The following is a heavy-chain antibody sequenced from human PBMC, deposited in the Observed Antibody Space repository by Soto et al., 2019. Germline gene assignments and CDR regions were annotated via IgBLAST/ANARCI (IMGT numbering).Heavy chain of an antibody. D-gene: IGHD3-3*01. CDR3: ARGGYDFWSGYYVYYYYGMDV. CDR2: IYYSGST. J-gene: IGHJ6*02. CDR1: GGSISSGDYY. Sequence: SETLSLTCTVSGGSISSGDYYWSWIRQPPGKGLEWIGYIYYSGSTYYNPSLKSRVTISVDTSTNQFSLKLSSVTAADTAVYYCARGGYDFWSGYYVYYYYGMDVWGQGTTVTVSS. V-gene: IGHV4-30-4*01.